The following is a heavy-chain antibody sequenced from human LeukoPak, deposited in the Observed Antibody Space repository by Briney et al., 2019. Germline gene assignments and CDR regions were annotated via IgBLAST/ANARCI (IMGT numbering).Heavy chain of an antibody. CDR1: GFIFSSSW. V-gene: IGHV3-74*01. CDR2: IKSDGSST. Sequence: GGSLRLSCAASGFIFSSSWMHWVRQAPGKGLVWVSRIKSDGSSTSYADSVQGRFTISRDNAKNTLYLQMDSLRAEDTAIYYCARDWKTNSFDYWGQGTLVTVSS. CDR3: ARDWKTNSFDY. D-gene: IGHD1-1*01. J-gene: IGHJ4*02.